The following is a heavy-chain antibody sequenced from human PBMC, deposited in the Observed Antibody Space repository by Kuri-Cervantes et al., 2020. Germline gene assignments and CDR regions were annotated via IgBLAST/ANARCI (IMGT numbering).Heavy chain of an antibody. V-gene: IGHV1-8*02. Sequence: ASVKVSCKASGYIFTNYDIDWVRQATGQGLEWMGWMNPKSGNLAYAQKFQGRVTMTRNTSISTAYMELSSLRSEDTAVYYCARGSYYDSSGYYYWGQGTLVTVSS. CDR1: GYIFTNYD. CDR2: MNPKSGNL. J-gene: IGHJ4*02. D-gene: IGHD3-22*01. CDR3: ARGSYYDSSGYYY.